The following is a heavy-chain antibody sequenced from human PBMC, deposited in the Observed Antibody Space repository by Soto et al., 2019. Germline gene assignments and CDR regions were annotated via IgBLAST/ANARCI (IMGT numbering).Heavy chain of an antibody. Sequence: GGSLRLSCAASGFTFSSYWMSWVRQAPGKGLEWVANIKQDGSEKYYVDSVKGRFTISRDNAKNSLYLQMNSLRAEDTAVYYCARDVRAVADYYYYGMDVWGQGTTVTVSS. D-gene: IGHD6-19*01. J-gene: IGHJ6*02. V-gene: IGHV3-7*04. CDR1: GFTFSSYW. CDR2: IKQDGSEK. CDR3: ARDVRAVADYYYYGMDV.